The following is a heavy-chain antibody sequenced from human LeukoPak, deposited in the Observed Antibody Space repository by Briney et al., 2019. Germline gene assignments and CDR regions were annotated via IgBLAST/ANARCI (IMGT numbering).Heavy chain of an antibody. CDR2: INPNSGDT. Sequence: PGASVKVSCKASGYTFTNYYIHWVRQAPGQGLEWMGRINPNSGDTNYAHKFQGMVTMTRDTSISTAYMELSRLRSDDTALYYCARGGTEASSGDYWGQGALVTVSS. CDR1: GYTFTNYY. D-gene: IGHD3-10*01. V-gene: IGHV1-2*06. CDR3: ARGGTEASSGDY. J-gene: IGHJ4*02.